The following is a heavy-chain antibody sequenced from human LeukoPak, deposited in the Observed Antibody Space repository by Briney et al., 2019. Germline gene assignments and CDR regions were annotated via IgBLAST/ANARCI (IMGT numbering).Heavy chain of an antibody. V-gene: IGHV1-69*05. D-gene: IGHD5-12*01. J-gene: IGHJ5*02. CDR3: ARAEWLRFGTTNWFDP. CDR2: IIPIFGTA. Sequence: RXXPGQGLEWMGGIIPIFGTANYAQKFQGRVTITTDESTSTAYMELSSLRSEDTAVYYCARAEWLRFGTTNWFDPWGQGTLVTVSS.